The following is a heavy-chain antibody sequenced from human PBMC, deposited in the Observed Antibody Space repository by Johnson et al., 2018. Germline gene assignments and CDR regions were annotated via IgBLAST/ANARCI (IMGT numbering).Heavy chain of an antibody. J-gene: IGHJ6*03. CDR3: ARLQQLAYYYMDV. CDR2: ISGEGSNI. CDR1: GFTFSDYY. V-gene: IGHV3-11*01. Sequence: QVQLVESGGGLVKPGGSLRLSCAASGFTFSDYYMSWVRQAPGKGLEWLSYISGEGSNINYSDSAEGRLTISRDNTKNSLYLQVDSLRAEDTAVYYCARLQQLAYYYMDVWGKWTTVTVSS. D-gene: IGHD6-13*01.